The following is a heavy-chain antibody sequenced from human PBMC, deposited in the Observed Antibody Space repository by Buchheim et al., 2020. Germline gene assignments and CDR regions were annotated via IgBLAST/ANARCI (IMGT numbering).Heavy chain of an antibody. V-gene: IGHV3-11*01. CDR3: ARDSASHWFDY. CDR1: GFIFSDYY. Sequence: QVQLVQSGGGSVKPEGSLRLSCVASGFIFSDYYMAWIRQAPGKGLEWISYISSSGGTLDYADSVQGRFTISRDNAKSSLFLQMNSLRAEDTAIYYCARDSASHWFDYWGQGTL. D-gene: IGHD1-1*01. J-gene: IGHJ4*02. CDR2: ISSSGGTL.